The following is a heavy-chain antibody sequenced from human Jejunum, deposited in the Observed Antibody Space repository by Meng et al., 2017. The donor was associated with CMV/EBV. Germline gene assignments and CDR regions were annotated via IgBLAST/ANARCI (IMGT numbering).Heavy chain of an antibody. V-gene: IGHV1-69*05. CDR1: GGTFRSYA. J-gene: IGHJ4*02. CDR2: IIPVFGTA. CDR3: ARSSAGHYVLDYADY. Sequence: SGGTFRSYAFTGGRQAPGQGLEWMGGIIPVFGTANYAQKFQGRVTITTDESTATAYMELSSLTSEDTAVYYCARSSAGHYVLDYADYWGQGTLVTVSS. D-gene: IGHD3-10*02.